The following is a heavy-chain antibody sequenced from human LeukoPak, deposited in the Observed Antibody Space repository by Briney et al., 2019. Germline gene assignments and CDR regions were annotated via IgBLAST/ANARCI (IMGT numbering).Heavy chain of an antibody. CDR1: GXSISSLY. D-gene: IGHD1-1*01. CDR2: IYSSGST. CDR3: AREGTTGWAF. Sequence: SETLSLTCTVSGXSISSLYGSWIRQPPGKGQEWIGYIYSSGSTKYNPSLKSRVTMSVDTSKNQFSLKLSSVTAADTAVYFCAREGTTGWAFWGQGTLVTVSS. J-gene: IGHJ4*02. V-gene: IGHV4-59*11.